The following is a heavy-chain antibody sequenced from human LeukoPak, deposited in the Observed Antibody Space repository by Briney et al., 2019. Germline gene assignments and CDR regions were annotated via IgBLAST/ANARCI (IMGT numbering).Heavy chain of an antibody. CDR3: ARSDYGQDDAFDI. CDR2: ISSSSSHI. CDR1: GFTFSSYN. Sequence: GGSLRLSCAASGFTFSSYNMNWVRQAPGKGLEWVSSISSSSSHIYYADSVKGRFTISRDNSKNTLYLQMNSLRAEDTAVYYCARSDYGQDDAFDIWGQGTMVTVSS. V-gene: IGHV3-21*01. J-gene: IGHJ3*02. D-gene: IGHD4/OR15-4a*01.